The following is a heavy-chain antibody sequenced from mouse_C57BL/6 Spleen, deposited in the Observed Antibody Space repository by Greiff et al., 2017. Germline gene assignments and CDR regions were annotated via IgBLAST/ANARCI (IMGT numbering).Heavy chain of an antibody. J-gene: IGHJ4*01. Sequence: EVQLVESGGGLVQPGGSLKLSCAASGFTFSDAWMDWVRQSPEKGLEWVAEIRNKTNNHATYDTESVKGRFSISRDDYKSSVYLHMNSLSAEDTGIYYCTRKRCSYYYAMDYWGQGTSVTVSS. V-gene: IGHV6-6*01. CDR2: IRNKTNNHAT. CDR3: TRKRCSYYYAMDY. D-gene: IGHD1-1*01. CDR1: GFTFSDAW.